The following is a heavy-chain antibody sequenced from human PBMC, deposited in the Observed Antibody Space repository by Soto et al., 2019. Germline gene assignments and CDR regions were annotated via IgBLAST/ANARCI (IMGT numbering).Heavy chain of an antibody. D-gene: IGHD1-26*01. V-gene: IGHV3-49*04. Sequence: PGGSLRLSCATSGFDFGDYALAWVRQAPGRGLEWVSFIRAKPAGGTAEYAASVKDRFTLSRDGSDSIAFLQMNSLKVEDTGMYYCRRIGPGAATRWFFGYWGQGTPVTVSS. CDR1: GFDFGDYA. J-gene: IGHJ4*02. CDR3: RRIGPGAATRWFFGY. CDR2: IRAKPAGGTA.